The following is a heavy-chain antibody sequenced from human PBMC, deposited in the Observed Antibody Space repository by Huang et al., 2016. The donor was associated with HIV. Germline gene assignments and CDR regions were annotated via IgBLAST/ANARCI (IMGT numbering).Heavy chain of an antibody. Sequence: QVQLHQWGAGLLKPSETLSFSGYYWRWIRQPPGKGLEWIGEITHSGSTNYNPSLKSRVTISEETSKNQFSLRLSSVTAADTAVYYCARAPHYGSGSYYYWGQGTLVTVSS. CDR3: ARAPHYGSGSYYY. V-gene: IGHV4-34*01. CDR2: ITHSGST. J-gene: IGHJ4*02. D-gene: IGHD3-10*01. CDR1: FSGYY.